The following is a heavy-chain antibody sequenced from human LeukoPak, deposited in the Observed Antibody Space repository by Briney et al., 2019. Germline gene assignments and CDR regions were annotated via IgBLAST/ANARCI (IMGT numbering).Heavy chain of an antibody. V-gene: IGHV3-30*18. D-gene: IGHD5-12*01. Sequence: GGSLGLSCTASGFTFSSTGMHWVRQAPGKGLDWVASISYDGSSKKYVDSVKGRFTISRDNSKRTLYLQMNSLRSEDTAVYYCAKEGLRFFDFWGQGTLVTVSS. J-gene: IGHJ4*02. CDR1: GFTFSSTG. CDR2: ISYDGSSK. CDR3: AKEGLRFFDF.